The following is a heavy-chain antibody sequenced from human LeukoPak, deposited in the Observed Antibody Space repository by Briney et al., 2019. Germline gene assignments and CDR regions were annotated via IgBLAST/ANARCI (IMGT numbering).Heavy chain of an antibody. CDR3: ATPSSGWEQGFGY. V-gene: IGHV1-69*13. D-gene: IGHD6-19*01. CDR2: ITPILGTA. CDR1: GGTFSSYA. J-gene: IGHJ4*02. Sequence: SVKVSCKASGGTFSSYAISWVRQAPGQGLEWMGGITPILGTANYAQKFQGRVTITADESTSTAYMKLSSLRSEDTAVYYCATPSSGWEQGFGYWGQGTLVTVSS.